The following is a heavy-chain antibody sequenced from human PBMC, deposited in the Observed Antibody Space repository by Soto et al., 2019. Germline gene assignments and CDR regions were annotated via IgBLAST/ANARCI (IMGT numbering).Heavy chain of an antibody. CDR2: IFHSGAA. J-gene: IGHJ4*02. CDR1: GGSMYSSNW. D-gene: IGHD4-4*01. V-gene: IGHV4-4*02. CDR3: ASLGTTVTSFDS. Sequence: SQTLSLTCAVAGGSMYSSNWWSWVRQPPGKGLEWIGQIFHSGAANYNLSLKSRVTISLDKSENQFSLKMSSVTAADTAVYYCASLGTTVTSFDSWGQGTLVTASS.